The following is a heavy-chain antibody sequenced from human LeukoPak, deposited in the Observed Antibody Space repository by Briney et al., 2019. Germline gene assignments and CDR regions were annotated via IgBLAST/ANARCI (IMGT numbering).Heavy chain of an antibody. Sequence: WASVKVSCKASGYTFTSYGISWVRQAPGHGLEWMGWISAYNGNTNYAQKLQGRVTMTTDTSTSTAYMELRSLRSDDTAVYYCARDYPNYYDSSGYRGDWFDPWGQGTLVTVSS. J-gene: IGHJ5*02. V-gene: IGHV1-18*01. CDR2: ISAYNGNT. CDR1: GYTFTSYG. CDR3: ARDYPNYYDSSGYRGDWFDP. D-gene: IGHD3-22*01.